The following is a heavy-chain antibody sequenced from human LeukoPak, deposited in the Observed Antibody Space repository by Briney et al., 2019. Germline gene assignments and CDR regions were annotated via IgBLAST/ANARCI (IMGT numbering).Heavy chain of an antibody. CDR1: GFTFSSYA. Sequence: GGSLRLSCAASGFTFSSYAMSWVRQAPGKGLEWVSAISGSGGSTYYADSVKGRFTISRDNSKNTLYLQMNSLSAEDTAVYYCAKGPIFGVVIKGTYFDYWGQGTLVTVSS. CDR2: ISGSGGST. V-gene: IGHV3-23*01. CDR3: AKGPIFGVVIKGTYFDY. J-gene: IGHJ4*02. D-gene: IGHD3-3*01.